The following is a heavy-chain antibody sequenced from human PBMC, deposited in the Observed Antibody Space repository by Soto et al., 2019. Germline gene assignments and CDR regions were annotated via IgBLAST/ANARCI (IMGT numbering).Heavy chain of an antibody. J-gene: IGHJ4*02. CDR2: ISSDGNHK. V-gene: IGHV3-30-3*01. D-gene: IGHD1-26*01. CDR1: GFNVSAYT. Sequence: QVKLVESGGGVVQPGRSLRLSCAASGFNVSAYTMHWVRQAPGKGLEWVAVISSDGNHKYYTDSVKGRFTISRDTSTNTLYLQMNSLSAEDTAVYYCASWEQPLFDYGGQGTLVTVSS. CDR3: ASWEQPLFDY.